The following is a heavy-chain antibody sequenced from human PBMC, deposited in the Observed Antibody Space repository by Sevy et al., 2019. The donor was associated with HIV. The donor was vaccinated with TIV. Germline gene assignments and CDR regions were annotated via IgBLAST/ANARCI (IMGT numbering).Heavy chain of an antibody. V-gene: IGHV4-30-4*01. D-gene: IGHD3-22*01. CDR3: SRVPLTYYYDSSGDFLSAFDI. CDR2: IYYSGST. J-gene: IGHJ3*02. Sequence: SETLSLTCTVSGGSISSGAYYWSWIRQPPGKGLEWIGYIYYSGSTYYNPSLKSRVTISVDTSKNQFSLKLDSVTAADTAVNYCSRVPLTYYYDSSGDFLSAFDIWGQGTMVTVSS. CDR1: GGSISSGAYY.